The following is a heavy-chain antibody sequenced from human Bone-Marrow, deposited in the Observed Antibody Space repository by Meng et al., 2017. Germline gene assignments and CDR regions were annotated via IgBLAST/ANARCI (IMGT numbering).Heavy chain of an antibody. CDR3: ARFTPFDY. CDR2: INTDGSST. J-gene: IGHJ4*02. Sequence: EVQLVESGGGLVQPGGSLSLSCTASGFTLSSYWMHWVRQAPGKGPVWVSRINTDGSSTDYADSVKGRFTISRDNAKNTLYLQMNSLRAEDTAMYYCARFTPFDYWGQGTLVTVSS. CDR1: GFTLSSYW. V-gene: IGHV3-74*01.